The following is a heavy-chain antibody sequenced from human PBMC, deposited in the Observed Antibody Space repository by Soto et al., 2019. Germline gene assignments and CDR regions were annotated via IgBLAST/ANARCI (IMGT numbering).Heavy chain of an antibody. Sequence: QVQLQQWGAGLLKRSETLSLTCAVYGGSFSDYYWSWIRQPPGKGLEWIGEINHSGSTNYNPSLKSRVTISVDTSKNQFSLKLSSVTAADTAVYYCARGTGTVTTGYYFDYWGQGTLVTVSS. V-gene: IGHV4-34*01. J-gene: IGHJ4*02. D-gene: IGHD4-17*01. CDR3: ARGTGTVTTGYYFDY. CDR2: INHSGST. CDR1: GGSFSDYY.